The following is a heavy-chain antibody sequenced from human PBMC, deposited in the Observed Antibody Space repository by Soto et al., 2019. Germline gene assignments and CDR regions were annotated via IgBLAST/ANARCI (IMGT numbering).Heavy chain of an antibody. CDR3: ARGVEGSSSWELVHPAGFDY. V-gene: IGHV3-11*01. Sequence: PGGSLRLSCAASGFTFSDYYMSWIRQAPGKGLEWVSYISSSGSIIYYADSVKGRFTISRDNAKNSLYLQMNSLRAEDTAVYYCARGVEGSSSWELVHPAGFDYWGQGTLVTVSS. J-gene: IGHJ4*02. CDR1: GFTFSDYY. CDR2: ISSSGSII. D-gene: IGHD6-13*01.